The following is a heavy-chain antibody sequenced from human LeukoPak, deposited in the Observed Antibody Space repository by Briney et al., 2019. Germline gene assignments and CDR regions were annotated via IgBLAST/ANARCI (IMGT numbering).Heavy chain of an antibody. CDR1: GGSISSGGYY. J-gene: IGHJ4*02. D-gene: IGHD3-22*01. V-gene: IGHV4-31*03. CDR2: IYYSGST. CDR3: ARDRSGYDSGGYSD. Sequence: PSETLSLTCTVSGGSISSGGYYWSWIRQHPGKGLEWIGYIYYSGSTYYNPSLKSRVTISVDTSKNQFSLKLSSVTAADTAVYYCARDRSGYDSGGYSDWGQGTLVTVSS.